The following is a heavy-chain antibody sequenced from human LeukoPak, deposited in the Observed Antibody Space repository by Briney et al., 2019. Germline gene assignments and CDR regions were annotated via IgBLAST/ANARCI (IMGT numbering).Heavy chain of an antibody. CDR2: ISSGSVYI. CDR1: GFTFSDYS. J-gene: IGHJ4*02. D-gene: IGHD1-26*01. CDR3: ARREEWELLVRTYYFDY. Sequence: GGSLRLSCAASGFTFSDYSMNWVRQAPGKGLQWVASISSGSVYIYYADSMKGRFTISRDNAKNSMYLQMYSLRAEDTAVYYCARREEWELLVRTYYFDYWGQGTLVTVSS. V-gene: IGHV3-21*01.